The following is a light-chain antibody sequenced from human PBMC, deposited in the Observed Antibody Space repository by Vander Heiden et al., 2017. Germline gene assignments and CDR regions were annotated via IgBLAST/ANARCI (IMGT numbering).Light chain of an antibody. CDR1: SSDVGAYDI. CDR2: EVN. V-gene: IGLV2-23*02. CDR3: SSYAGSGTFFV. J-gene: IGLJ1*01. Sequence: QSALPQPASVSGSPGQSITVPCTGTSSDVGAYDIVTWYRQHPSKAPQLMIYEVNKRPSGLSDRFSGSKSGNTASLTISGLQAEDEADYYCSSYAGSGTFFVFGTGTKVTVL.